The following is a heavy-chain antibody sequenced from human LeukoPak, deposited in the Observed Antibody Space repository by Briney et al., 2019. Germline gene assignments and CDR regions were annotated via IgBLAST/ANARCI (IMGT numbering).Heavy chain of an antibody. Sequence: GGSLRLSCAASGFTFSSYSMNWVRQAPGKGLEWVSSISSSSYIYYADSVKGRFTISRDNAKNSLYLQMNSLRAEDTAVYYCARDIAAADPYYFDYWGQGTLVTVSS. D-gene: IGHD6-13*01. CDR3: ARDIAAADPYYFDY. V-gene: IGHV3-21*01. CDR2: ISSSSYI. J-gene: IGHJ4*02. CDR1: GFTFSSYS.